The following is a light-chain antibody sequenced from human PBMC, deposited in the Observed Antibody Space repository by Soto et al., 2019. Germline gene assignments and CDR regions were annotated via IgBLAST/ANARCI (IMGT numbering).Light chain of an antibody. V-gene: IGKV1-5*01. CDR1: QSIYKW. CDR3: QQYNSLPLT. J-gene: IGKJ4*01. Sequence: DIPLTQSPSTLSSSIGDTVTISCRASQSIYKWLAWYQQKPQKAPKVLIFEAAGVESWVSSRFRGSRSGTEFALTISGLQPDDRATDYCQQYNSLPLTFGGGTTVEL. CDR2: EAA.